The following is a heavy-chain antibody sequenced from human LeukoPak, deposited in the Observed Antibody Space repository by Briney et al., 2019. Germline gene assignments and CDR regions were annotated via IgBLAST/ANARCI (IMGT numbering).Heavy chain of an antibody. CDR3: ARVVGFDWLGTSSGKFDY. V-gene: IGHV4-4*02. Sequence: SETLSLTCAVSGGSISSSNWWSWVRQPPGKGLEWIGYIYYSGSTNYNPSLKSRVTISVDTSKNQFSLKLSSVTAADTAVYYCARVVGFDWLGTSSGKFDYWGQGTLVTVSS. CDR1: GGSISSSNW. D-gene: IGHD3-9*01. CDR2: IYYSGST. J-gene: IGHJ4*02.